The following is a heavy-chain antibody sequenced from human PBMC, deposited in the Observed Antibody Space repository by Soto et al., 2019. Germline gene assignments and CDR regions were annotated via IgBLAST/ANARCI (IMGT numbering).Heavy chain of an antibody. D-gene: IGHD3-16*02. V-gene: IGHV5-10-1*01. CDR1: GYSFTSYW. CDR3: ARRRNYQLNYYGMDV. Sequence: HGESLKISCKGSGYSFTSYWISWVRQMPGKGLEWMGRIDPSDSYTNYSPSFQGHVTISADKSISSAYLQWSGLKASDTAMYYCARRRNYQLNYYGMDVWGQGTTVTVSS. CDR2: IDPSDSYT. J-gene: IGHJ6*02.